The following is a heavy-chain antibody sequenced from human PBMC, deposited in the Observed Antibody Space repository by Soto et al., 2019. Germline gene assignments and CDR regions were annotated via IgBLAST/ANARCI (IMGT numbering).Heavy chain of an antibody. D-gene: IGHD3-22*01. Sequence: TGGSLRLSCTASGFTFSNAWMNWVRQAPGKGLEWVGRIKGKTDGGTTDYAAPVKGRFTISRDDSKNTLSLQMNSLKIEDTAVYYCTTGYYYDSRDYPYWGQGTLVTVSS. CDR2: IKGKTDGGTT. CDR3: TTGYYYDSRDYPY. J-gene: IGHJ4*02. CDR1: GFTFSNAW. V-gene: IGHV3-15*07.